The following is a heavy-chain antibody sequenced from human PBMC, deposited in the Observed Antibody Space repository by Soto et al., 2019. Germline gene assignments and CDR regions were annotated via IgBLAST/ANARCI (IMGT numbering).Heavy chain of an antibody. Sequence: GASVKVSCKACGDRFRCYGSKCVRQAPRQGLEWMGWINPSDGNRNFAQKFEDRVTMTTATSTNTVFLELRSLKSDDTAIYYCARDRLRGYDSSGFYSWGQGTMVTVSS. CDR1: GDRFRCYG. CDR3: ARDRLRGYDSSGFYS. J-gene: IGHJ4*02. V-gene: IGHV1-18*01. D-gene: IGHD3-22*01. CDR2: INPSDGNR.